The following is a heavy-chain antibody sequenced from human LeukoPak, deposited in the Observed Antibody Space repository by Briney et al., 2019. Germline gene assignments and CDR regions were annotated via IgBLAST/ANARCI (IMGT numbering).Heavy chain of an antibody. CDR1: VFTLSIYW. D-gene: IGHD6-13*01. J-gene: IGHJ5*02. CDR2: IKQDGSET. Sequence: PGRSLRLSRAASVFTLSIYWMSCVPQAPGRGLEWVANIKQDGSETYYVDSVKGRFTISRDNAKNSLYLQMNSLRAEDRAVYYVARDQASSLYDWFDPWGQGTLVSVSS. CDR3: ARDQASSLYDWFDP. V-gene: IGHV3-7*01.